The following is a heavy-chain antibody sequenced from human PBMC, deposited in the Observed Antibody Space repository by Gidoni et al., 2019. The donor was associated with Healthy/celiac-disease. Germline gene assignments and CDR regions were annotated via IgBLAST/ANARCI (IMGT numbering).Heavy chain of an antibody. D-gene: IGHD2-2*01. V-gene: IGHV3-30*18. Sequence: QVQLVESGGGVVQPGRSLRLSCAASGFTCSSYGLHWVRQAPGKGLEWVAVISYDGSNKYYADSVKGRFTISRDNSKNTLYLQMNSLRAEDTAVYYCAKGGRYCSSTSCYQFNGMDVWGQGTTVTVSS. CDR2: ISYDGSNK. CDR1: GFTCSSYG. J-gene: IGHJ6*02. CDR3: AKGGRYCSSTSCYQFNGMDV.